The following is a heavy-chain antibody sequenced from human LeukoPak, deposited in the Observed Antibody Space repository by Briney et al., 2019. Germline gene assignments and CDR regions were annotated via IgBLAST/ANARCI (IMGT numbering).Heavy chain of an antibody. CDR2: IYYSGST. Sequence: SETLSLTCTVSGGSISSYYWSWMRQPPGKGLEWIGYIYYSGSTNYNPSLKSRVTISVDTSKNQFSLKLSSVTAADTAVYYCARGVLYYFDYWGQGTLVTVSS. V-gene: IGHV4-59*01. CDR3: ARGVLYYFDY. J-gene: IGHJ4*02. CDR1: GGSISSYY. D-gene: IGHD3-10*01.